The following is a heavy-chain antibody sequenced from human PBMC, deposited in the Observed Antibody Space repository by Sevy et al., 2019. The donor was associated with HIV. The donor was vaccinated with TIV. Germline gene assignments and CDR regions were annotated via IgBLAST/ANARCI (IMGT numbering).Heavy chain of an antibody. CDR2: INHSGST. Sequence: SETLSLTCAVYGGSFSGYYWSWIRQPPGKGLEWIGEINHSGSTNYNPSLKSRVTISVDTSKYQFHLNLSSVTAADTAVHYCARGRTIFGVVTAHNWFDPWGQGTLVTVSS. D-gene: IGHD3-3*01. V-gene: IGHV4-34*01. CDR1: GGSFSGYY. CDR3: ARGRTIFGVVTAHNWFDP. J-gene: IGHJ5*02.